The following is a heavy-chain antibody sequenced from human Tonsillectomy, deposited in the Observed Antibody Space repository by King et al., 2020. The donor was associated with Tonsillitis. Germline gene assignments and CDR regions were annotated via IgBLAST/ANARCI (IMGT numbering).Heavy chain of an antibody. CDR2: IIPIFGTA. D-gene: IGHD2-15*01. CDR3: AREKDDYLDS. Sequence: VQLVESGAEVKKPGSSVKVSCTASGGTFSTYAFSWVRQAPGQGLEWMGHIIPIFGTANYAQKFQGRLAISADESTTTVYMELSSLDSDDTAVFYCAREKDDYLDSWGRGTLVTVSS. J-gene: IGHJ4*02. V-gene: IGHV1-69*01. CDR1: GGTFSTYA.